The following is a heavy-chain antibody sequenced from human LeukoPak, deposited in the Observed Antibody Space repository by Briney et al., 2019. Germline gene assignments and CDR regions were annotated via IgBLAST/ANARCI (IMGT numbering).Heavy chain of an antibody. CDR3: TKDPGHCTSMFCYANY. CDR2: MNGDGSDK. J-gene: IGHJ4*02. V-gene: IGHV3-7*04. Sequence: GGSLRLSCAVSGFIFSNYQMSWVRQAPGKGLEWVANMNGDGSDKNYMDSVKSRFTISRDNAKNLLYLEMNSLRVEDSALYYCTKDPGHCTSMFCYANYWGQGTLVTVSS. CDR1: GFIFSNYQ. D-gene: IGHD2-2*01.